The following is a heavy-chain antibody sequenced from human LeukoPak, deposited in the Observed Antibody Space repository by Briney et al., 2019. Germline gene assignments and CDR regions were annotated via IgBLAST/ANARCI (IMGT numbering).Heavy chain of an antibody. D-gene: IGHD3-16*01. Sequence: PGGSLRLSCATSGFPLSAHWMSWVRQAPGKGLEWVANIEKDGSDIHYADSARGRFTISRDNTQTSQWLQMNSLRVEDTAIYYCATNTDYRFDYWGQGILVTVSS. V-gene: IGHV3-7*01. CDR2: IEKDGSDI. J-gene: IGHJ4*02. CDR3: ATNTDYRFDY. CDR1: GFPLSAHW.